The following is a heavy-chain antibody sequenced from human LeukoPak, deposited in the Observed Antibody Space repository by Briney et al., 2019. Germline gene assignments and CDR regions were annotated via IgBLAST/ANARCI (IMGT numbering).Heavy chain of an antibody. V-gene: IGHV3-30*04. CDR1: GFTFNNYG. D-gene: IGHD3-16*01. J-gene: IGHJ4*02. CDR3: VRGALRKLWTLGVD. Sequence: GGSLRLSCVASGFTFNNYGMHWVRQAPGKGLEWVSLISHDGTNEDYSDSVEGRFTISRDNSKKTVYLQMDSLRSEDTAVYYCVRGALRKLWTLGVDWGQGTLVIVSS. CDR2: ISHDGTNE.